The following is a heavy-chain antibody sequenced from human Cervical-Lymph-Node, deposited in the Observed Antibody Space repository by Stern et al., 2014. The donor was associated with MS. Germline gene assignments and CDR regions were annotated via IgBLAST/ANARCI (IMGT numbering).Heavy chain of an antibody. CDR2: IYHSGST. V-gene: IGHV4-30-2*01. CDR3: ARSSTVTPNAFDI. Sequence: VQLQESGSGLVKPSQTLSLTCAVSGGSISSGGYSWSWIRQPQGKGLEWIGYIYHSGSTYYKPSLKRRVTISVDRSKTQFSPTLSSVTAADTAVYYCARSSTVTPNAFDIWGQGTMVTVSS. J-gene: IGHJ3*02. D-gene: IGHD4-17*01. CDR1: GGSISSGGYS.